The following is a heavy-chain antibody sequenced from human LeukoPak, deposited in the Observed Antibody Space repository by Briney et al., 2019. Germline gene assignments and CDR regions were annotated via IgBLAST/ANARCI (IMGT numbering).Heavy chain of an antibody. Sequence: PSETLCLTCAVYGGSFSGYYWSWIRQPPGKGLEWIGEINHSESTNYNPSLKSRVTISVDTSKNQFSLKLSSVTAADTAVYYCASLPYYDSSGYYYSYDYWGQGTLVTVSS. CDR3: ASLPYYDSSGYYYSYDY. CDR1: GGSFSGYY. CDR2: INHSEST. V-gene: IGHV4-34*01. J-gene: IGHJ4*02. D-gene: IGHD3-22*01.